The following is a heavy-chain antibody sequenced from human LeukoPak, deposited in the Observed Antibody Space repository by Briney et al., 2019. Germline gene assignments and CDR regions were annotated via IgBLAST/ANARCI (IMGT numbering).Heavy chain of an antibody. Sequence: GDCLKISCKGSGYSFTSYWIGWVRQMPGKGLEWMGIIYPGDSDTRYSPSFQGQVTISADKSISTAYLQWSSLKASDTAMYYCARVDTAMVVAFDIWGQGTMVTVSS. D-gene: IGHD5-18*01. CDR3: ARVDTAMVVAFDI. J-gene: IGHJ3*02. CDR2: IYPGDSDT. V-gene: IGHV5-51*01. CDR1: GYSFTSYW.